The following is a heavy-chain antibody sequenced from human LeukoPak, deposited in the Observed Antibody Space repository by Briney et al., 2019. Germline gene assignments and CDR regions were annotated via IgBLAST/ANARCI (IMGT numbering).Heavy chain of an antibody. D-gene: IGHD3-22*01. V-gene: IGHV4-34*01. CDR2: VSHSGST. CDR1: GGSFSGYY. CDR3: ATGNYDSSGYFFDY. J-gene: IGHJ4*02. Sequence: SETLSLTCAVYGGSFSGYYWSWIRQPPGKGLEWIREVSHSGSTNYNPSLKSRVTISVDTSKNQFSLKLSSVTAADTAVYYCATGNYDSSGYFFDYWGQGTLVTVSS.